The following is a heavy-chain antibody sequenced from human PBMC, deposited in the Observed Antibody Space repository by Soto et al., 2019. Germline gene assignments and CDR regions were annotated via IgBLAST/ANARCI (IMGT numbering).Heavy chain of an antibody. CDR3: ARSARAGDPSATAIQDACDI. J-gene: IGHJ3*02. CDR1: GFTFSSYS. Sequence: GGSLRLSCAASGFTFSSYSMNWVRQAPGKGLEWVSSISSSSSYIYYADSVKGRFTISRDNAKNSLYLQMNSMRAEATAVYYCARSARAGDPSATAIQDACDIWGQGTMVFVSS. V-gene: IGHV3-21*01. CDR2: ISSSSSYI. D-gene: IGHD2-2*02.